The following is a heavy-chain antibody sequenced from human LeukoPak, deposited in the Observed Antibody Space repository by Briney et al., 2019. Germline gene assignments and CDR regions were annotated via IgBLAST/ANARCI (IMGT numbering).Heavy chain of an antibody. CDR1: GFTFSSYG. D-gene: IGHD6-19*01. V-gene: IGHV3-30*02. CDR2: IRYDGSNK. Sequence: GVLRLSCAASGFTFSSYGMHWVRQASGKGLEWVAFIRYDGSNKYYADSVKGRFTISRDNSKNTLYLQMNSLRAEDTAVYYCARGGSGWWIFDIWGQGTMVTVSS. J-gene: IGHJ3*02. CDR3: ARGGSGWWIFDI.